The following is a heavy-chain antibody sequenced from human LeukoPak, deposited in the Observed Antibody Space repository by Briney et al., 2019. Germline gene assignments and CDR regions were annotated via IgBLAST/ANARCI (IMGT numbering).Heavy chain of an antibody. CDR2: ISAYNGNT. Sequence: GASVKVSCKASGYTFTNYGISWVRQAPGQGLEWMGWISAYNGNTNYAQKLQGRVTMTTDTSTSTAYMELRSLTSDDTAVYYCARGPHYYGSGTSHYYYMDVWGKGTTVTVSS. CDR3: ARGPHYYGSGTSHYYYMDV. J-gene: IGHJ6*03. V-gene: IGHV1-18*01. CDR1: GYTFTNYG. D-gene: IGHD3-10*01.